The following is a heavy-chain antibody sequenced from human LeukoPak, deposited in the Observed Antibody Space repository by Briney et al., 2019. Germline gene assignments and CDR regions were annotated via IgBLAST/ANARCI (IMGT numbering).Heavy chain of an antibody. J-gene: IGHJ4*02. V-gene: IGHV3-23*01. D-gene: IGHD1-26*01. CDR3: AKNSRIVVGATTPEDY. CDR1: GFTFSSYA. Sequence: GGSLRLSCAASGFTFSSYAMSWVRQAPGKGLEWVSAISGSGGSTYYADSVKGRFTISRDNSKNTLYLQMNSLRAEDTAVYYCAKNSRIVVGATTPEDYWGQGTLVTVSS. CDR2: ISGSGGST.